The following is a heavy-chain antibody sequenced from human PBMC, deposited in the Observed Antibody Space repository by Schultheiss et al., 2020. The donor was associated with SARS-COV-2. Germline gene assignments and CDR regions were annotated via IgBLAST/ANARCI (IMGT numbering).Heavy chain of an antibody. D-gene: IGHD3-3*01. CDR2: IYYSGST. CDR3: ARDYDFWSGYYDDQNFYYYDGRNV. V-gene: IGHV4-61*01. CDR1: GGSVSSGSYY. Sequence: SQTLSLTCPVSGGSVSSGSYYWSWIRQPPGKGLEWIGYIYYSGSTNYNPSLKSRVTISVDTSKNQFSLKLSPVTAADTAVYYCARDYDFWSGYYDDQNFYYYDGRNVWGQGTTGTVSS. J-gene: IGHJ6*02.